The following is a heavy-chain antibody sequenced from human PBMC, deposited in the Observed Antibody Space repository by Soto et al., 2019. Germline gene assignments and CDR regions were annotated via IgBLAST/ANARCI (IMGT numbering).Heavy chain of an antibody. CDR2: ISWNSGSI. CDR3: AKDIRESPDAFDI. J-gene: IGHJ3*02. V-gene: IGHV3-9*01. CDR1: GFTFDDYS. Sequence: LXLSWATYGFTFDDYSMHWVRQAPGKGLEWVSGISWNSGSIGYADSVKGRFTISRDNAKNSLYLQMNSLRAEDTALYYCAKDIRESPDAFDIWGQGPMVTVSS.